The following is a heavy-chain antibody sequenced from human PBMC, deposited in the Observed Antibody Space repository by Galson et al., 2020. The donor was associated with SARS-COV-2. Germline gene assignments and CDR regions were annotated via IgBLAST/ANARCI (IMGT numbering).Heavy chain of an antibody. CDR2: VYPSGTT. J-gene: IGHJ2*01. D-gene: IGHD3-22*01. Sequence: SETLSLTCTVSGYSVSTTHYWGWVRQPPGRGLQWLQSVYPSGTTYYNPSLKSRVTISVDTSKNQFSLRLDSVTAADTALYYCARQGVNMIVLVTVPGWYFDLWGRGTLVTVSS. V-gene: IGHV4-38-2*02. CDR3: ARQGVNMIVLVTVPGWYFDL. CDR1: GYSVSTTHY.